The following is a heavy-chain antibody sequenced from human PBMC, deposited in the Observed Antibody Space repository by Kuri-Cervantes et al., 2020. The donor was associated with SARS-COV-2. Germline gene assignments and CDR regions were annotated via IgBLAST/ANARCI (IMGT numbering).Heavy chain of an antibody. V-gene: IGHV3-23*01. CDR3: ASSVIAAIDY. D-gene: IGHD6-6*01. Sequence: GALRLSCAASGFTFSSYAMSWVRQAPGKGLEWVSAISGSGGSTYYADSVKGRFTISRDNSKNTLYLQMNSLRAEDTAVYYCASSVIAAIDYWGQGTLVTVSS. J-gene: IGHJ4*02. CDR1: GFTFSSYA. CDR2: ISGSGGST.